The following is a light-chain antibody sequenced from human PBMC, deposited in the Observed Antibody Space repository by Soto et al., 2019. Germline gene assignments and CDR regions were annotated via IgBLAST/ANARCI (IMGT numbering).Light chain of an antibody. CDR2: EVS. V-gene: IGLV2-14*01. CDR3: SSYSSSTTLYV. Sequence: QSVLTQPAAVSGSPGQSITISCTGTSSDVGGSNYVSWYQQHPGKAPKVIIYEVSNRPSGVSNRFSGSKSGNTASLTISGLQDEDGADYYCSSYSSSTTLYVFGSGTKVTVL. CDR1: SSDVGGSNY. J-gene: IGLJ1*01.